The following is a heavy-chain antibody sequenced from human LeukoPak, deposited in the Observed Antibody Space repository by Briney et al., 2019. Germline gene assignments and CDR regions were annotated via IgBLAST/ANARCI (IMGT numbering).Heavy chain of an antibody. J-gene: IGHJ4*02. CDR3: ARVLGPTHFDS. V-gene: IGHV4-39*07. D-gene: IGHD1-26*01. CDR1: GGSISSTTYY. CDR2: IYYSGTT. Sequence: SETLSLTCTVSGGSISSTTYYWGWIRQPPGKGLEWIGTIYYSGTTYYNPSLKSRVTMSVDTSKNQFSLKLSSVTAADTAVYYCARVLGPTHFDSWGQGTLVTVSS.